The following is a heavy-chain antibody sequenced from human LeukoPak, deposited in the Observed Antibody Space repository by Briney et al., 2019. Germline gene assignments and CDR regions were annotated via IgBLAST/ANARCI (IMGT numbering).Heavy chain of an antibody. CDR3: ATSLRRIVGELWANAFDI. D-gene: IGHD1-26*01. Sequence: ASVKVSCKVSGYTLTELSMHWVRQAPGKGLEWMGGFDPEDGETIYAQKFQGRVTMTEDTSTDTAYMELSSLRSEDTAVYYCATSLRRIVGELWANAFDIWGQGTMVTVSS. V-gene: IGHV1-24*01. CDR2: FDPEDGET. J-gene: IGHJ3*02. CDR1: GYTLTELS.